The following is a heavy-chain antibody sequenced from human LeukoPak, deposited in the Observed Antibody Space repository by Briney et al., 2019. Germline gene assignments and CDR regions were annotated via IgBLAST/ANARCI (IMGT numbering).Heavy chain of an antibody. Sequence: PGGSLRLSCAASGFSITDHYMDWVRQAPGKGLEWVGRTRNKPNGRTTDYGTSVKGRFTVSRDDSENSLYLQMNSLKTEDTAVYYCTRDRHGDYFDYWGQGTLVTVSS. CDR1: GFSITDHY. CDR3: TRDRHGDYFDY. D-gene: IGHD4-17*01. CDR2: TRNKPNGRTT. V-gene: IGHV3-72*01. J-gene: IGHJ4*02.